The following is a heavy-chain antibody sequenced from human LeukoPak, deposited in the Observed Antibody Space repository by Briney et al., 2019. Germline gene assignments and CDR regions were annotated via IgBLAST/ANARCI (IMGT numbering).Heavy chain of an antibody. J-gene: IGHJ4*02. Sequence: GGSLRLSCAASGFTFSSYIMNWVRQAPGKGLEWVAVISYDGTIEYHADSVKGRFTISRDNSKNTLYLQMNSLRAEDTAVYYCARDRTSFYDSGSSGPHYFDYWGQGTLVSVSS. CDR2: ISYDGTIE. CDR1: GFTFSSYI. V-gene: IGHV3-30*01. CDR3: ARDRTSFYDSGSSGPHYFDY. D-gene: IGHD3-10*01.